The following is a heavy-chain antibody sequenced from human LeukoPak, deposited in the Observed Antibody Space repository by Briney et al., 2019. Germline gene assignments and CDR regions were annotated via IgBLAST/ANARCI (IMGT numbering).Heavy chain of an antibody. V-gene: IGHV3-15*01. CDR3: TTDGYLFGGSSLDY. CDR1: GFTVSDNY. CDR2: IKTKTDGGTT. J-gene: IGHJ4*02. D-gene: IGHD6-6*01. Sequence: GGSLRLSCAASGFTVSDNYMSWVRQTPWKGLEWVGRIKTKTDGGTTDSVAPVKGRFTISRDDSKNTLYLQMNSLKTDDTAVYYCTTDGYLFGGSSLDYWGQGTLVTVSS.